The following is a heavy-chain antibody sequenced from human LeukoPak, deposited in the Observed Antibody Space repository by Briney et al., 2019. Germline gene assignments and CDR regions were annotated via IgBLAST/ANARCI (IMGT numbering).Heavy chain of an antibody. D-gene: IGHD4-17*01. CDR3: ARHGNDYGDPIGLFFDY. J-gene: IGHJ4*02. CDR2: IYYSGST. CDR1: GGSISSSSYY. V-gene: IGHV4-39*01. Sequence: SETLSLTCTVSGGSISSSSYYWGWIRQPPGKGLEWIGSIYYSGSTYYNPSLKSRVTISVDTSKNQFSLKLSSVTAADTAVFYCARHGNDYGDPIGLFFDYWAREPWSPSPQ.